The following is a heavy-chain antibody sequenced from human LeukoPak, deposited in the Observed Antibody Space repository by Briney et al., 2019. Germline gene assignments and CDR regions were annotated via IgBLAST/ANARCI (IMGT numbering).Heavy chain of an antibody. Sequence: PSETLSLTCTVSGGSIRGNYWTWIRQSAGKGLEWIGRIYSSGNTNYNPSLQSRVTMSVDTSKNQFSLKLTSVTAADTAVYYCARGDDGDYWGQGTLVTVSS. CDR3: ARGDDGDY. J-gene: IGHJ4*02. CDR1: GGSIRGNY. CDR2: IYSSGNT. V-gene: IGHV4-4*07. D-gene: IGHD5-24*01.